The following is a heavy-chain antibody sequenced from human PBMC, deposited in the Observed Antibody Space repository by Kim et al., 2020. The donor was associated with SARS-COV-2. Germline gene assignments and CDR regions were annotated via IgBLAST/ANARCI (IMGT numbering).Heavy chain of an antibody. CDR1: GFTFSSYA. CDR3: ARERRSSSSPFDP. J-gene: IGHJ5*02. V-gene: IGHV3-30-3*01. Sequence: GGSLRLSCAASGFTFSSYAMHWVRQAPGKGLEWVAVISYDGSNKYYADSVKGRFTISRDNSKNTLYLQMNSLRAEDTAVYYCARERRSSSSPFDPWGQGTLVTVSS. D-gene: IGHD6-6*01. CDR2: ISYDGSNK.